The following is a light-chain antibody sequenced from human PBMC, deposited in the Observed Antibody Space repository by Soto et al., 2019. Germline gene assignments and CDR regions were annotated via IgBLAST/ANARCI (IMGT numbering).Light chain of an antibody. Sequence: DIQMTQSPSSVSASVGDRVTITCRASQGISSWLAWYQHKPGKAPKLLIYAASSLQSGVPSRFSGSGSGTDLPLPISILQTEDFATYYCQQANSFPLTFGHGTRLEIK. CDR1: QGISSW. V-gene: IGKV1-12*01. CDR2: AAS. J-gene: IGKJ5*01. CDR3: QQANSFPLT.